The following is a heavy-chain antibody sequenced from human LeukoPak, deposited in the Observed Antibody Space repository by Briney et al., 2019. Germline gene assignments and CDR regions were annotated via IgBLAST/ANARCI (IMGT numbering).Heavy chain of an antibody. Sequence: GGSLRLSCAASGFTFSSYWMHWVRQAPGKGLVWVSRINSDGSSTSYADSVKGRFTISRDNAKNTLYLHMNSLRVEDTAVYYCAKVAKYYYGPETYYFFEQWGQGTPVTASS. CDR3: AKVAKYYYGPETYYFFEQ. D-gene: IGHD3-10*01. J-gene: IGHJ4*02. CDR1: GFTFSSYW. CDR2: INSDGSST. V-gene: IGHV3-74*01.